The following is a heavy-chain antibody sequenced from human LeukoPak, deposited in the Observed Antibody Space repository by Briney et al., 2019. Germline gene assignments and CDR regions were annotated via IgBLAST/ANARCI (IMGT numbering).Heavy chain of an antibody. CDR3: AKDLVGRGSYSDRGMDV. CDR2: ISCDGSNK. J-gene: IGHJ6*04. D-gene: IGHD3-10*01. V-gene: IGHV3-30*18. Sequence: GRSLRLSCAASGFTFSSYGMHWVRQAPGKGLEGVAVISCDGSNKYYADSVKGRFTISRDNSKNTLYLQMNRLRAEDTDVYYCAKDLVGRGSYSDRGMDVWGKGTTVTVSS. CDR1: GFTFSSYG.